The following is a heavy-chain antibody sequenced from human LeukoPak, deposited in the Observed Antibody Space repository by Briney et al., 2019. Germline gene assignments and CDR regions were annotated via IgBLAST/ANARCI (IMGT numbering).Heavy chain of an antibody. CDR1: GFRFTNYD. V-gene: IGHV3-13*01. CDR2: IGTAGDT. Sequence: PGRSLRLSCAASGFRFTNYDLHWVRQPAGRGLEWVSGIGTAGDTYYSGSMQGRFTISRDNARNSLYLQMNSLKAEDTAVYYCAGADHIENWQPPGSWGLGTLVTVSS. CDR3: AGADHIENWQPPGS. D-gene: IGHD2-21*01. J-gene: IGHJ5*02.